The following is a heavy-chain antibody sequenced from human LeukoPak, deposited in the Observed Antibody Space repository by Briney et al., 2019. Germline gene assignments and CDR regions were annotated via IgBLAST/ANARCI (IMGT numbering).Heavy chain of an antibody. CDR1: GFTLSRYI. CDR2: IYSDNT. CDR3: ARRAGAYSHPYDY. V-gene: IGHV3-53*01. D-gene: IGHD4/OR15-4a*01. J-gene: IGHJ4*02. Sequence: GGSLRLSCIASGFTLSRYIMNWVRQAPGKGLEWVSFIYSDNTHYSDSVKGRFTISRDNSKNTLYLQMNSLKAEDTAVYYCARRAGAYSHPYDYWGQGTLVTVSS.